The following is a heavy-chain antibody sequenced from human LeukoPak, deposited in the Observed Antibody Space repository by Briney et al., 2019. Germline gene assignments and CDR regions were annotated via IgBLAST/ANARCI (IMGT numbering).Heavy chain of an antibody. V-gene: IGHV3-15*01. Sequence: GGSLRLSCAASGFTVSSNYMSWVRQAPGKGLEWVGRIKSKTDGGTTDYAAPVKGRFTISRDDSKNTLYLQMNSLKTEDTAVYYCTTDLVLWQQLARDYWGQGTLVTVSS. D-gene: IGHD6-13*01. J-gene: IGHJ4*02. CDR1: GFTVSSNY. CDR2: IKSKTDGGTT. CDR3: TTDLVLWQQLARDY.